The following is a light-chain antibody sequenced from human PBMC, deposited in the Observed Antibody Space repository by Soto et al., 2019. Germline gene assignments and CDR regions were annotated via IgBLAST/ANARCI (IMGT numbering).Light chain of an antibody. CDR1: QSVSSSY. CDR2: GAS. CDR3: QQYDCSPLT. J-gene: IGKJ4*01. V-gene: IGKV3-20*01. Sequence: EIVLTQSPGTLSLSPGERATLSCRASQSVSSSYLAWYQQKPGQAPRLLIYGASITATGIPDRFSGSGSGTDFTLTISRLEPVYFAEYYCQQYDCSPLTFGGGTKVEIK.